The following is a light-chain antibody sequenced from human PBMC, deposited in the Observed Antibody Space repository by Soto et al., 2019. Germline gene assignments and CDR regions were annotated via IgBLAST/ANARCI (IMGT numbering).Light chain of an antibody. CDR1: QTISSW. J-gene: IGKJ1*01. Sequence: DIQMTQSPSTLSGSVGDRVTITCRASQTISSWLAWYQRKPGKAPKLLIYKASTLKSGVPSRFSGSGSGTEFTLTISSLQPDDFATYYCQHYNSYPRAFGQGTKVDIK. CDR3: QHYNSYPRA. V-gene: IGKV1-5*03. CDR2: KAS.